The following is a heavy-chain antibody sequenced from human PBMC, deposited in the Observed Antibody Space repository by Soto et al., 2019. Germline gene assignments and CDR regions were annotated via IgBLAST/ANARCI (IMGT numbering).Heavy chain of an antibody. CDR2: VDSAGST. J-gene: IGHJ4*01. V-gene: IGHV3-23*01. CDR3: AKHRLARGIDY. CDR1: GFTFSNYD. D-gene: IGHD3-10*01. Sequence: EVQLLESGGGLVQPGGSLRLSCVASGFTFSNYDMSWVRQAPGKGLEWVSTVDSAGSTYYADSVTGRFTISRDNSRNTLSLQMNSLRAEDTAVYYCAKHRLARGIDYWGHGTPVTVSS.